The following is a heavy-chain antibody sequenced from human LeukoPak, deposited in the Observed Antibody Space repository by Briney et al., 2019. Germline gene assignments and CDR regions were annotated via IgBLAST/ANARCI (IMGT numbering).Heavy chain of an antibody. V-gene: IGHV4-39*07. CDR3: ARGYYDILSGYYNVPDY. CDR1: GGSISRSSYY. J-gene: IGHJ4*02. Sequence: PSETLSLTCSVSGGSISRSSYYWGWLRQPPGKGLEWIGSIYYSGSTYYNPSLKSPVTISVDTSKNQFSLKLNSVTAADTAVYYCARGYYDILSGYYNVPDYWGQGTLVTVSS. D-gene: IGHD3-9*01. CDR2: IYYSGST.